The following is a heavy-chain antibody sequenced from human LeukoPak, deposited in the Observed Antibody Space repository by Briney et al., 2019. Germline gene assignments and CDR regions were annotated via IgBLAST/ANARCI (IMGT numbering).Heavy chain of an antibody. D-gene: IGHD1-26*01. J-gene: IGHJ4*02. CDR1: RFTYSKYA. CDR2: ITGSGDYT. CDR3: AKRSGINYGYFDS. Sequence: GGSLRLSCSASRFTYSKYAMGWVRQGPRRGLEWVTAITGSGDYTDYADSVKGRFTISRDNSKNTAYLQMISLRAEDTAVYYCAKRSGINYGYFDSWGQGALVTVSS. V-gene: IGHV3-23*01.